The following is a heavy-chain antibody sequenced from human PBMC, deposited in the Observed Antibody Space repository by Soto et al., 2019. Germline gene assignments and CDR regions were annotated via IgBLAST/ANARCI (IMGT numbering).Heavy chain of an antibody. D-gene: IGHD6-19*01. CDR3: ARDISSGWYALDY. Sequence: GGSLRLSCTASGFTFSSYAMHWVRQAPGKGLEWVAVISYDGSNKYYADSVKGRFTISRDNSKNTLYLQMNSLRAEDTAVYYCARDISSGWYALDYWGQGTLVTVSS. V-gene: IGHV3-30-3*01. CDR2: ISYDGSNK. J-gene: IGHJ4*02. CDR1: GFTFSSYA.